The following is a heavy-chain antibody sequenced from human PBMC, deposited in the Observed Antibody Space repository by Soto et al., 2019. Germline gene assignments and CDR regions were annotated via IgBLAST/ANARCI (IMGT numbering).Heavy chain of an antibody. Sequence: SETLSLTCTVSGGSISSSSYYWGWIRQPPGKGLEWIGSIYYSGSTYYNPSLKSRVTISVDTSKNQFSLKLSSVTAADTAVYYCASYGSGYYPIDNWGQGTLVTLSS. V-gene: IGHV4-39*01. CDR2: IYYSGST. CDR3: ASYGSGYYPIDN. CDR1: GGSISSSSYY. D-gene: IGHD3-3*01. J-gene: IGHJ4*02.